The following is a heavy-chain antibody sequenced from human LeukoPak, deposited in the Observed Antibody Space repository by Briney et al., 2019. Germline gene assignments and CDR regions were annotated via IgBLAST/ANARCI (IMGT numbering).Heavy chain of an antibody. V-gene: IGHV3-53*01. Sequence: GGSLRLSCAASEFSVGSNYMTWVRQAPGKGLEWVSLIYSGGSTYYADSVKGRFTISRDNSKNTLYLQLNSLRAEDTAIYYCAKDSVVVPGLVNYFDYWGQGTLVTVSS. CDR3: AKDSVVVPGLVNYFDY. CDR2: IYSGGST. J-gene: IGHJ4*02. CDR1: EFSVGSNY. D-gene: IGHD2-2*01.